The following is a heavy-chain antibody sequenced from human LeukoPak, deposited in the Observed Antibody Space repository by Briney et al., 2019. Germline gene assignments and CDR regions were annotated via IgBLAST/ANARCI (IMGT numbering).Heavy chain of an antibody. D-gene: IGHD5-12*01. J-gene: IGHJ4*02. CDR3: AREVGEYSGYDYVDY. CDR1: GGSISSYY. V-gene: IGHV4-4*07. CDR2: IYTSGST. Sequence: PSVTLSLTCTISGGSISSYYWSWIRQPAGKGLEWIGRIYTSGSTNYNPSLKSRVTMSVDTSKNQFSLKLSSVTAADTAAYYCAREVGEYSGYDYVDYWGQGTLVTVSS.